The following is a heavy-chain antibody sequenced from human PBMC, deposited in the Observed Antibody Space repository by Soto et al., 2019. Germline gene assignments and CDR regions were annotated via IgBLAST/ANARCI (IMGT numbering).Heavy chain of an antibody. CDR2: ISNAGTEE. CDR1: GFTFSWNG. V-gene: IGHV3-30-3*01. Sequence: GGSLRLSCAASGFTFSWNGMHWVRQAPGKGLEWVAVISNAGTEEYYADSVKGRFTISRDNSKSTVFLQMNSLTVEDTAVYYCAKDRPVKARSGSLSSWGQGTLVTVSS. D-gene: IGHD1-26*01. J-gene: IGHJ5*02. CDR3: AKDRPVKARSGSLSS.